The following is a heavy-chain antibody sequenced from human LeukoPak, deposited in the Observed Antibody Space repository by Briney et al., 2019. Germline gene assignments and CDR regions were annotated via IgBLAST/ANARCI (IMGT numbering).Heavy chain of an antibody. V-gene: IGHV4-59*08. D-gene: IGHD5-12*01. CDR2: VYYTGTT. CDR3: ESHGSSGYDVLT. Sequence: SETLSLTCSVSGGSISGYYWNWIRRPPGKGLEWIGYVYYTGTTSYNPSLKSRLSISVDTSKSQFFLKLSSVTAADTAVYYCESHGSSGYDVLTWGQGTLVTVSS. J-gene: IGHJ4*02. CDR1: GGSISGYY.